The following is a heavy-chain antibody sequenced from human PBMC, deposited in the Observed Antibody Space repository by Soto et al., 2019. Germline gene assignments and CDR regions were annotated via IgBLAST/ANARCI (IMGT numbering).Heavy chain of an antibody. CDR2: IWYDGSNK. CDR3: ARGGENYDFWSGYQRSHYYYYYMDV. D-gene: IGHD3-3*01. J-gene: IGHJ6*03. V-gene: IGHV3-33*01. Sequence: GGSLRLSCAASGFTFSSYGMHWVRQAPGKGLEWVAVIWYDGSNKYYADSVKGRFTISRDNSKNTLYLRMNSLRAEDTAVYYCARGGENYDFWSGYQRSHYYYYYMDVWGKGTMVTVSS. CDR1: GFTFSSYG.